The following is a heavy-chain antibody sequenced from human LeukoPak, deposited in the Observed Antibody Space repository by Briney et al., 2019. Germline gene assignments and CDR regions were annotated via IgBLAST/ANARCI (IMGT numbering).Heavy chain of an antibody. D-gene: IGHD5-18*01. CDR1: GFTFSSYA. V-gene: IGHV3-23*01. Sequence: PGGSLRLSCAASGFTFSSYAMSWVRQAPGKGLEWVSAISGSGGSTYYADSVKGRFTISRDNSKNTLYLQMNSLRAEDTAVYYCAKVGERGYSYGYQSESYYYYGMDVWGQGTTVTVSS. CDR3: AKVGERGYSYGYQSESYYYYGMDV. CDR2: ISGSGGST. J-gene: IGHJ6*02.